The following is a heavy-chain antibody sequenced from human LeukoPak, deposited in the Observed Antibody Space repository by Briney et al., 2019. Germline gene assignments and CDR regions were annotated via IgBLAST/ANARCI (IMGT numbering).Heavy chain of an antibody. D-gene: IGHD1-26*01. V-gene: IGHV4-39*01. CDR3: ARLHLTGYSGY. J-gene: IGHJ4*02. CDR2: IYYSGST. CDR1: GGSISSSSYY. Sequence: SETLSLTCTVSGGSISSSSYYWGWIRQPPGKGLEWIGSIYYSGSTYYNPSLKSRVTISVDTSKNQFSLKLSSVTAADTAVYYCARLHLTGYSGYWGQGTLVTASS.